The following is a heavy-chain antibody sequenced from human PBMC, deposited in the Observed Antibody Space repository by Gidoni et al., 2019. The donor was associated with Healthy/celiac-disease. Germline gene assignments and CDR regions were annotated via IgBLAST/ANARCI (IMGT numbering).Heavy chain of an antibody. CDR3: ARDPSGTHAFDI. Sequence: EVQLVESGGGLVKPGGSLRLSCAASGFTFSSYSMNWVRQAPGKGLEWVSSISSSSSYIYYAYSVKGRFTISRDNAKNSLYLQMNSLRAEDTAVYYCARDPSGTHAFDIWGQGTMVTVSS. J-gene: IGHJ3*02. V-gene: IGHV3-21*01. CDR2: ISSSSSYI. CDR1: GFTFSSYS. D-gene: IGHD3-10*01.